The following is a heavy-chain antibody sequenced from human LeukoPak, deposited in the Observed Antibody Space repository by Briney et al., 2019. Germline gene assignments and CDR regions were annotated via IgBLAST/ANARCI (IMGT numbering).Heavy chain of an antibody. V-gene: IGHV1-69*13. CDR2: IIPIFGTA. Sequence: SVKVSCKAPGGTFSSYAISWVRQAPGQGLEWMGGIIPIFGTANYAQKFQGRVTITADESTSTAYMELSSLRSEDTAVYYCAVGTYYYDSSGYPIDYWGQGTLVTVSS. CDR1: GGTFSSYA. J-gene: IGHJ4*02. CDR3: AVGTYYYDSSGYPIDY. D-gene: IGHD3-22*01.